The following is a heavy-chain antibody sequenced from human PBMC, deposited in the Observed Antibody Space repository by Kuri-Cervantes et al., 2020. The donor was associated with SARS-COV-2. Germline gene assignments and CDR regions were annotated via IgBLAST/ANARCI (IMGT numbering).Heavy chain of an antibody. Sequence: GSLRLSCAVFGASLNTYSWSWIRQPPGKGLEWIGEINHSGGTKYKPSLKGRVSISIDASKNQVSLKMTSVTAADAAVYYCARGHIGVVPSPILGLGPHYYYYHMDVWGQGTTVTVSS. CDR3: ARGHIGVVPSPILGLGPHYYYYHMDV. CDR2: INHSGGT. D-gene: IGHD2-2*01. V-gene: IGHV4-34*01. CDR1: GASLNTYS. J-gene: IGHJ6*02.